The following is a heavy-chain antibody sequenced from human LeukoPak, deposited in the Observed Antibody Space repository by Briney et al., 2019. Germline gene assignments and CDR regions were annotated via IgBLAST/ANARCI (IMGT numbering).Heavy chain of an antibody. CDR1: GFTFSSYA. CDR3: AKDIDSEAAAGNAFDI. J-gene: IGHJ3*02. V-gene: IGHV3-23*01. CDR2: ISGSGGST. D-gene: IGHD6-13*01. Sequence: GGSLRLSCAASGFTFSSYAMSWVRQAPGKGLEWVSAISGSGGSTYYADSVKGRFTISRDNSKNTLYLQMNSLRAEDTAVYYCAKDIDSEAAAGNAFDIWGQGTMVTVSS.